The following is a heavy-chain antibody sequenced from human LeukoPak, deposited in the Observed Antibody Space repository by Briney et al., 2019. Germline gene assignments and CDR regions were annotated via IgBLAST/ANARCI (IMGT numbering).Heavy chain of an antibody. J-gene: IGHJ4*02. D-gene: IGHD6-6*01. V-gene: IGHV3-33*01. CDR2: IWSDGSYK. CDR3: ARDQYSSSSNFDY. Sequence: PGGSLRLSCAASGFTFSSYGMQWVRQAPGKGLEWVAVIWSDGSYKYYADSVKGRFTISRDNSKNTLFLQMNSLRAEDTAVFYCARDQYSSSSNFDYWGQGTLVTVSS. CDR1: GFTFSSYG.